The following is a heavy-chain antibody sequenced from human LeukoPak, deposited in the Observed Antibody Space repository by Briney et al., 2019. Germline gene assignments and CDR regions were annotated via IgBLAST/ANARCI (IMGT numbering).Heavy chain of an antibody. CDR3: ARGSGSYVHYFDY. Sequence: SETPSLTCTVSGGSISSYYWSWIRQPPGKGLEWIGYIYYSGSTNYNPSLKSRVTISVDTSKNQFSLKLSSVTAADTAVYYCARGSGSYVHYFDYWGQGTLVTVSS. CDR1: GGSISSYY. V-gene: IGHV4-59*01. J-gene: IGHJ4*02. D-gene: IGHD1-26*01. CDR2: IYYSGST.